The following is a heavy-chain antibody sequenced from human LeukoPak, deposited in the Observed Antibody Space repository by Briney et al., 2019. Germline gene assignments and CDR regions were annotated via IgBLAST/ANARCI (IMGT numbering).Heavy chain of an antibody. V-gene: IGHV3-30*02. D-gene: IGHD6-19*01. CDR3: AKNRDSSDYPRDFDY. J-gene: IGHJ4*02. CDR1: RFTFSSYG. Sequence: GGSLRLSCAATRFTFSSYGMHWVRQTPGKGLEWVAFIRHDGSYQQYADSVKGRLTVSRDNSKDTVYLQMNSLRTEDTAVYYCAKNRDSSDYPRDFDYWGQGTLVTVSS. CDR2: IRHDGSYQ.